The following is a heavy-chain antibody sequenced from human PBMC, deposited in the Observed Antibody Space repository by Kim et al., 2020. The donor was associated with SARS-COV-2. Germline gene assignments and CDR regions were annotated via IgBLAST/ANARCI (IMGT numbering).Heavy chain of an antibody. D-gene: IGHD3-9*01. V-gene: IGHV4-39*01. J-gene: IGHJ4*02. CDR3: ARHFHALLTGYYYFDY. Sequence: LKSRVTLSVDTPKNQFSLQLSSVTAADTAVYYCARHFHALLTGYYYFDYWGQGTLVTVSS.